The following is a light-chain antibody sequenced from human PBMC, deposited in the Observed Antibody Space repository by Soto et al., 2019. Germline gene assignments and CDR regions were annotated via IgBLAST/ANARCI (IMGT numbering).Light chain of an antibody. Sequence: QSVLTQPPSASGTPGQRVTISCSGSSSNIGSNTVNWYQQLPGTAPKLLIHANNQRPSGVPDRFSGSNSGTSASLAIRWLLSEEADYYCAAWDDSLNGYVFGTGTKLTVL. CDR1: SSNIGSNT. V-gene: IGLV1-44*01. CDR2: ANN. CDR3: AAWDDSLNGYV. J-gene: IGLJ1*01.